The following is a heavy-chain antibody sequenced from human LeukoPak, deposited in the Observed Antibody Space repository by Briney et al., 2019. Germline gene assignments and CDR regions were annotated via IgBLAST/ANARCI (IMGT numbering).Heavy chain of an antibody. Sequence: SETLSLTCTVSGGSISRSRDYWGWIRQPPGKGLEWIGSIYYSGSTYYNPSLKSRVTISGDTSKNRFSLRLSSVTAADTAVYYCARLTVGATRAEVDYWGQGTLVTVSS. V-gene: IGHV4-39*07. CDR2: IYYSGST. CDR1: GGSISRSRDY. D-gene: IGHD1-26*01. CDR3: ARLTVGATRAEVDY. J-gene: IGHJ4*02.